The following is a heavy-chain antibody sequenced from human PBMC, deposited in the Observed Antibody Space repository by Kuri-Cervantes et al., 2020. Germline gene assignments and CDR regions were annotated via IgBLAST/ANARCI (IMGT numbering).Heavy chain of an antibody. CDR2: IWYDGSNK. D-gene: IGHD3-9*01. Sequence: GGSLRLSCAASGFTFSSYGMHWVRQAPGKGLEWVAVIWYDGSNKYYADSVKGRSTISRDNSKNTLYLQMNSLRAEDTAVYYCARDYVLRYFDWSLNGMDVWGQGTTVTVSS. J-gene: IGHJ6*02. CDR3: ARDYVLRYFDWSLNGMDV. V-gene: IGHV3-33*01. CDR1: GFTFSSYG.